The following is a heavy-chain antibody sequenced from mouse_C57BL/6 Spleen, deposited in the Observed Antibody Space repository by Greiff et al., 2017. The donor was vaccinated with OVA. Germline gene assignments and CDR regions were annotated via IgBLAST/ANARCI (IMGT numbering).Heavy chain of an antibody. CDR1: GYTFTSYW. J-gene: IGHJ2*01. D-gene: IGHD3-2*02. V-gene: IGHV1-55*01. CDR3: ARETAQALFDY. CDR2: IYPGSGST. Sequence: RKKPGAERGKPGAGGERGGRSGGYTFTSYWITWVKQWPGQGLEWIGDIYPGSGSTNYNEKFKSKATLTVDTSSSTAYMQLSSLTSEDSAVYYCARETAQALFDYWGQGTTLTVSS.